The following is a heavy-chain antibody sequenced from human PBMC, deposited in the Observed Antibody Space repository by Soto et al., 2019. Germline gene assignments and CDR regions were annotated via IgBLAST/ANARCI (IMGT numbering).Heavy chain of an antibody. CDR1: GGTFSSYA. Sequence: GASVKVSCKASGGTFSSYAISWVRQAPGQGLEWMGGIIPIFGTANYAQKFQGRVTITADKSTSTAYMELSSLRSGDTAVYYCARGEYYYGSGSYYYYYGMDVWGQGTTVTVS. CDR3: ARGEYYYGSGSYYYYYGMDV. V-gene: IGHV1-69*06. J-gene: IGHJ6*02. CDR2: IIPIFGTA. D-gene: IGHD3-10*01.